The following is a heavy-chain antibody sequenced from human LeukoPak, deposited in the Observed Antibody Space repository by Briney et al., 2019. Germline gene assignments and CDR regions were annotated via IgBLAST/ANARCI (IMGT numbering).Heavy chain of an antibody. J-gene: IGHJ4*02. CDR2: ISSSSSYI. CDR1: GFTFSSYS. Sequence: SGGSLRLSCAASGFTFSSYSMNRVRQAPGKGLEWVSSISSSSSYIYYADSVKGRFTISRDNSKNTLYLQMNSLRAEDTAVYYYAKDLRIAAAVKFFDYWGQGTLVTVSS. CDR3: AKDLRIAAAVKFFDY. D-gene: IGHD6-13*01. V-gene: IGHV3-21*04.